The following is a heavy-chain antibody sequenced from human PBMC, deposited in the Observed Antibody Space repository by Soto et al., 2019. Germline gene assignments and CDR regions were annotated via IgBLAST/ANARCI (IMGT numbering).Heavy chain of an antibody. J-gene: IGHJ6*02. D-gene: IGHD6-25*01. CDR3: AGRXIAAKEDPFYYYYGMDV. Sequence: GESLKISCKGSGYSFTSYWISWVRQMPGKGLEWMGRIDPSDSYTNYSPSFQGHVTISADKSISTAYLQWSSLKASDTAMYYCAGRXIAAKEDPFYYYYGMDVWGQGTTVTVSS. V-gene: IGHV5-10-1*01. CDR2: IDPSDSYT. CDR1: GYSFTSYW.